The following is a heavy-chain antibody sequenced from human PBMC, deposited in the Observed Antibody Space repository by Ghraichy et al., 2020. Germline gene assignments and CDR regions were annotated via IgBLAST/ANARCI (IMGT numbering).Heavy chain of an antibody. V-gene: IGHV1-18*01. D-gene: IGHD1-26*01. CDR1: GYTFTSYG. Sequence: ASVKVSCKASGYTFTSYGISWVRQAPGQGLEWMGWISAYNGNTNYAQKLQGRVTMTTDTSTSTAYMELRSLRSDDTAVYYCARDEREGSIVGAPGHWGQGTLVTVSS. CDR2: ISAYNGNT. CDR3: ARDEREGSIVGAPGH. J-gene: IGHJ4*02.